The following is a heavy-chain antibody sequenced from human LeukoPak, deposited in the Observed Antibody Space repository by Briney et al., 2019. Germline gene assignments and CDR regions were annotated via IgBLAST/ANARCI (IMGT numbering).Heavy chain of an antibody. CDR3: ARDRSSSSRYRDWFDP. CDR2: IYHSGST. CDR1: GYSISSGYY. V-gene: IGHV4-38-2*02. J-gene: IGHJ5*02. D-gene: IGHD6-13*01. Sequence: SETLSLTCTVSGYSISSGYYWGWIRQPPGKGLEWIGSIYHSGSTYYNPSLKSRVTISVDTSKNQFSLKLSSVTAADTAVYYCARDRSSSSRYRDWFDPWGQGTLVTVSS.